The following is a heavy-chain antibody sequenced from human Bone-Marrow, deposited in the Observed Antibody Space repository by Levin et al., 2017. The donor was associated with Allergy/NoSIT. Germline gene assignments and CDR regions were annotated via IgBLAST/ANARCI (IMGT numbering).Heavy chain of an antibody. CDR3: ASVLVLQRGSDWYWAGMDV. J-gene: IGHJ6*02. D-gene: IGHD6-19*01. Sequence: SGGSLRLSCAASGFIFSDYSMNWVRQAPGKGLEWVSSISSKKNYIYYTDSVKGRFTISRDNAKNSLSLQLNSLRAEDTAVYYCASVLVLQRGSDWYWAGMDVWGQGTTVIVSS. V-gene: IGHV3-21*01. CDR1: GFIFSDYS. CDR2: ISSKKNYI.